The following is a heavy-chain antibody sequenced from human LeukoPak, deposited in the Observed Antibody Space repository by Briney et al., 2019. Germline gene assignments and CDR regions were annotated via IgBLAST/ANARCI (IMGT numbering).Heavy chain of an antibody. J-gene: IGHJ6*02. CDR2: IPYDGSNK. V-gene: IGHV3-30-3*01. Sequence: GGSLRLSCAASGFTFDDYAMHWVRQAPGKGLEWVAVIPYDGSNKYYADSVKGRFTISRDNSKNTLYLQMNSLRAEDTAVYYCARDQGLGDYGTLDVWGQGTTVTVSS. D-gene: IGHD4-17*01. CDR1: GFTFDDYA. CDR3: ARDQGLGDYGTLDV.